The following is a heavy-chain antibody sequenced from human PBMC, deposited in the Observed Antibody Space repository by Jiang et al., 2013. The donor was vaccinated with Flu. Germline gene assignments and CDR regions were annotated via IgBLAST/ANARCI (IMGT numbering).Heavy chain of an antibody. CDR2: INAGNGNT. D-gene: IGHD3-10*01. Sequence: GAEVKKPGASVKVSCKASGYTFTSYAMHWVRQAPGQRLEWMGWINAGNGNTKYSQKFQGRVTITRDTSASTAYTELSSLRSEDTAVYYCARDSLASMVRGVIITISSSGWFDPWGQGTLVTVSS. CDR1: GYTFTSYA. CDR3: ARDSLASMVRGVIITISSSGWFDP. V-gene: IGHV1-3*01. J-gene: IGHJ5*02.